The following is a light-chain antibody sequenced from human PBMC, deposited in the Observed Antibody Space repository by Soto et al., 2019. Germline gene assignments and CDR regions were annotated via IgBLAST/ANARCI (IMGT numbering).Light chain of an antibody. CDR1: NRDVGSYNL. V-gene: IGLV2-14*01. CDR3: SSYTTTSTLV. CDR2: EAR. J-gene: IGLJ3*02. Sequence: QSVLTQPASVSGSPGQSITIACTGTNRDVGSYNLVSWYQQRPGEAPKLIISEARNRPSGISYRFTGSKSGNTASLTISGLQAEDEADYYCSSYTTTSTLVFGGGTKLTVL.